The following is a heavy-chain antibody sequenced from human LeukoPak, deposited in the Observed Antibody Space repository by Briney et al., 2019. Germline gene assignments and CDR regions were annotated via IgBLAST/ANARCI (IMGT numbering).Heavy chain of an antibody. V-gene: IGHV3-7*01. CDR2: IKQDGSDK. Sequence: PGGSLRLSCVVSGFSFNTYWMSWVRQAPGKGLEWVANIKQDGSDKSYVDSVKGRSTISRDNAKNSVYLQMNSLRAEDTAVYYCARGPRYYYDSSSYSYFDYWGQGTLVTVSS. D-gene: IGHD3-22*01. J-gene: IGHJ4*02. CDR1: GFSFNTYW. CDR3: ARGPRYYYDSSSYSYFDY.